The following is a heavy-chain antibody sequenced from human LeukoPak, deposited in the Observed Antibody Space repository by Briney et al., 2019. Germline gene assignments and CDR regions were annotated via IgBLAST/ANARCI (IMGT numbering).Heavy chain of an antibody. Sequence: GGPLRLSCTASGFTFSTYAMSWIRQAPGKGLEWVSAITGNGDATYYADSVRDRFAISRDNSKNTLYLQLNSVRGEDTAVYYCARDRQAAVAGFYFQYWGQGTLVTLSA. J-gene: IGHJ1*01. D-gene: IGHD6-19*01. V-gene: IGHV3-23*01. CDR2: ITGNGDAT. CDR3: ARDRQAAVAGFYFQY. CDR1: GFTFSTYA.